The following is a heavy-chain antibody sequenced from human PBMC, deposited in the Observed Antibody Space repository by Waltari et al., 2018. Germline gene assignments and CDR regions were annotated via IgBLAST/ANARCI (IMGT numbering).Heavy chain of an antibody. CDR3: ARLSSTSTGNYYYGLDV. J-gene: IGHJ6*02. Sequence: QLQLQESGPGLVKPSETLSLTCTVSGGSIDSSSYYWGWIRQSPGKGLEWIGTIYHTRTTYDKPSLKSRVTLSIDTSKNQFSLKLSSVIATDTAVYYCARLSSTSTGNYYYGLDVWGQGTTVTVSS. CDR2: IYHTRTT. CDR1: GGSIDSSSYY. D-gene: IGHD3-10*01. V-gene: IGHV4-39*01.